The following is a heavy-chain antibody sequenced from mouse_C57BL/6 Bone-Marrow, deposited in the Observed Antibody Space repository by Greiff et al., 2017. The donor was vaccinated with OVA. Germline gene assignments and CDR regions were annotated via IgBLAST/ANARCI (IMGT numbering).Heavy chain of an antibody. CDR1: GYTFTSYW. J-gene: IGHJ4*01. V-gene: IGHV1-64*01. CDR2: IHPNSGST. CDR3: AKLDSSGYLCSYYAMDY. Sequence: QVQLQQPGAELVKPGASVKLSCKASGYTFTSYWMHWVKQRPGQGLEWIGMIHPNSGSTNYNEKFKSKATLTVDKSSSTAYMQLSSLTSEDSAVYYCAKLDSSGYLCSYYAMDYWGQGTSVTVSA. D-gene: IGHD3-2*02.